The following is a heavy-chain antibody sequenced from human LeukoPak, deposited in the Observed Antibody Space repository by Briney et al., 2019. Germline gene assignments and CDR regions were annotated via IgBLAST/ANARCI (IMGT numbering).Heavy chain of an antibody. V-gene: IGHV3-7*01. Sequence: GGSLRLSCVASGLPFSDYWMSWVRQAPGKGLEWVANIKQDESEKYYVDSVRGRFTISRDNAKTSLYLQMNSLRVEDTAVYYCARGSHSSGYGFDYWGQGALVTVSS. CDR1: GLPFSDYW. D-gene: IGHD6-25*01. CDR3: ARGSHSSGYGFDY. CDR2: IKQDESEK. J-gene: IGHJ4*02.